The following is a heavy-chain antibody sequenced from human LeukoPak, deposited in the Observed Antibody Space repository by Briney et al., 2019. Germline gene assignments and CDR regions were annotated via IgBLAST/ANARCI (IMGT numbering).Heavy chain of an antibody. J-gene: IGHJ4*02. CDR2: IYYSGST. CDR1: GGSISSYY. V-gene: IGHV4-59*01. Sequence: SETLSLTCTVSGGSISSYYWSWIRQPPGKGPEWLGYIYYSGSTNYNPSLKSRVTISVDTSKNQFSLKLSSVTAADTAVYYCARGQGYYYDSSGFDYWGQGTLVTVSS. CDR3: ARGQGYYYDSSGFDY. D-gene: IGHD3-22*01.